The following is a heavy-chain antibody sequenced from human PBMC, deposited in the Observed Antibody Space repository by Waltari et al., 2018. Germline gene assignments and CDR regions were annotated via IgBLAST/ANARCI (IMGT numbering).Heavy chain of an antibody. V-gene: IGHV4-59*01. J-gene: IGHJ4*02. Sequence: QVQLQESGPGLVKPSETLSLTCTVSGGSISSYYWSWIRQPPGKGLEWIGYIYYSGSTNYNPSLKSRVTISVDTSKNQFSLKLSSVTAADTAVYYCARVEYCGGDCYSGPPDYWGQGTLVTVSS. D-gene: IGHD2-21*01. CDR3: ARVEYCGGDCYSGPPDY. CDR2: IYYSGST. CDR1: GGSISSYY.